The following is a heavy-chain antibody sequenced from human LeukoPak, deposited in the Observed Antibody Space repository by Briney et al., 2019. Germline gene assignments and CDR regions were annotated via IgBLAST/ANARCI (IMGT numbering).Heavy chain of an antibody. Sequence: PSETLSLTCTVSGGSISSYYWSWIRQPAGKGLERIGRIYTSGSTNYNPSLKSRVTMSVDTSKNQFSLKLSSVTAADTAVYYCARGGFYYGSGEINWFDPWGQGTLVTVSS. CDR1: GGSISSYY. D-gene: IGHD3-10*01. CDR2: IYTSGST. J-gene: IGHJ5*02. CDR3: ARGGFYYGSGEINWFDP. V-gene: IGHV4-4*07.